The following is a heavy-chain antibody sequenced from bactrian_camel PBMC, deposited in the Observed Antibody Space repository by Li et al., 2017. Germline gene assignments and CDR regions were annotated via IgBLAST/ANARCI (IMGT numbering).Heavy chain of an antibody. V-gene: IGHV3S9*01. CDR2: IDGDGKT. CDR1: GYTFSSEC. Sequence: HVQLVESGGGSVQAGGSLTLSCVASGYTFSSECMGWFRKAAVGEDRLGVATIDGDGKTKYEESVKGRFTISWDNAKNTVYLQMNSLKPEDTAMYYCALAASPIRVSDEFRPSAYNVWGRGTQVTVS. CDR3: ALAASPIRVSDEFRPSAYNV. J-gene: IGHJ4*01. D-gene: IGHD6*01.